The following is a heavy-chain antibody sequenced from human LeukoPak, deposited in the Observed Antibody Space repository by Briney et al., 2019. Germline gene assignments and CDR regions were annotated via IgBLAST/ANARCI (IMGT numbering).Heavy chain of an antibody. J-gene: IGHJ1*01. CDR3: ATTTQPKGYFLH. D-gene: IGHD1-1*01. Sequence: ASVKVSCKACVYTFTTYSLSRVRQDPGQSLEWMGWISVNNGGTNYAQSFQDRVTLTRDTSTNTAYLEPRSLRSDDTAIIYCATTTQPKGYFLHWGQGTLVTVSS. CDR2: ISVNNGGT. CDR1: VYTFTTYS. V-gene: IGHV1-18*01.